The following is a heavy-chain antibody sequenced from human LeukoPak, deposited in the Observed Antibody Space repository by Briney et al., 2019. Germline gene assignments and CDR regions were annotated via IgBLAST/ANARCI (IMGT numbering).Heavy chain of an antibody. D-gene: IGHD7-27*01. CDR2: LSYDGSRT. V-gene: IGHV3-30*06. Sequence: GGSLRLSCVASGFTFSSYGMHWVRQSPGKGLEWVAVLSYDGSRTYYADSVKGRFTISRDNSRNRVYLQMTSLATEDTAIYYCARDWGFDSWGQGTLVTVSS. J-gene: IGHJ4*02. CDR1: GFTFSSYG. CDR3: ARDWGFDS.